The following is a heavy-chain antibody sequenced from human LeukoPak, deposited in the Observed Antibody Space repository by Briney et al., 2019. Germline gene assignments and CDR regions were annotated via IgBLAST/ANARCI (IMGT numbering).Heavy chain of an antibody. V-gene: IGHV3-30-3*01. CDR2: ISKDGSDK. D-gene: IGHD1-7*01. J-gene: IGHJ4*02. CDR1: GLTLSNFW. CDR3: ARDYWWNYDY. Sequence: PGGSLRLSCVASGLTLSNFWMTWVRQAPGKGLEWVAVISKDGSDKYYPGSVRGRFTISRDNSKNTIYLQMDSLRAEDTAIYYCARDYWWNYDYWGQGTLVTVSS.